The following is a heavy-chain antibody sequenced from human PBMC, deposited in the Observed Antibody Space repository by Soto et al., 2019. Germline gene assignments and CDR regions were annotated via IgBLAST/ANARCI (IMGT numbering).Heavy chain of an antibody. CDR2: ISYDGSNK. D-gene: IGHD3-10*01. Sequence: TGGSLRLSCAASGFTFSSYGMHWVRQAPGKGLEWVAVISYDGSNKYYADSVKGRFTISRDNSKNTLYLQMNSLRAEDTAVYYCAKDPTPLLWFGESPFDYWGQGTLVTVSS. CDR3: AKDPTPLLWFGESPFDY. V-gene: IGHV3-30*18. J-gene: IGHJ4*02. CDR1: GFTFSSYG.